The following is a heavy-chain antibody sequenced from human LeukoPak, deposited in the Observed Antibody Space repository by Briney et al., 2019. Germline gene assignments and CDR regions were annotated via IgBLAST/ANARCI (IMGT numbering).Heavy chain of an antibody. CDR3: AKGRGSGTYHRGLFEF. J-gene: IGHJ4*02. CDR1: GGSISSSTYY. V-gene: IGHV4-39*07. CDR2: IYYGGST. D-gene: IGHD3-10*01. Sequence: SETLSLTCSVSGGSISSSTYYWGWIRQPPGKGLEWIASIYYGGSTYYNPSLKSRVTISVLTSKNRFSLKLSSVTAADTAVYHCAKGRGSGTYHRGLFEFWGQGIPVTVSS.